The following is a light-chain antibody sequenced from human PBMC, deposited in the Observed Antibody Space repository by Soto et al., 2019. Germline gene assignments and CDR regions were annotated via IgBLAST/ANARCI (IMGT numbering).Light chain of an antibody. CDR1: QSVRSNY. J-gene: IGKJ5*01. CDR2: GAS. V-gene: IGKV3-20*01. CDR3: QQYGSSPIT. Sequence: EIVLTQSPGTLSLSPVERATLSCRASQSVRSNYLTWYQQKPGQAPRLLILGASSRATGIPDRFSGSGSGTDFTLTISRLEPEDFAVYYCQQYGSSPITFGQGTRLEIK.